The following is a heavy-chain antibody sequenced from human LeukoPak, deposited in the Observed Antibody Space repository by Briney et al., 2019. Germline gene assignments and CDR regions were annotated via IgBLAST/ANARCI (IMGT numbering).Heavy chain of an antibody. J-gene: IGHJ5*02. CDR3: AGYCSSASCYRFDP. Sequence: PGGSLRLSCAASGFTVSSNYMSWVRQAPGKGLEWVANIKQDGSEKYYVDSVKGRFTISRDNAKNSLYLQMNSLRAEDTAVYYCAGYCSSASCYRFDPWGQGTLVTVSS. CDR2: IKQDGSEK. D-gene: IGHD2-2*01. V-gene: IGHV3-7*01. CDR1: GFTVSSNY.